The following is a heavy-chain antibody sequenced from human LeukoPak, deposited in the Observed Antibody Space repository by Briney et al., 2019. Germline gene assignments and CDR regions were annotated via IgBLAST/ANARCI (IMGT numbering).Heavy chain of an antibody. CDR1: GFTVSSNY. Sequence: GGSLRLSCAASGFTVSSNYMSWVRQAPGKGLEWVSVIYSGGSTYYADSVKGRFTISRDNSKNTLYLQMNSLRAEDTAVYYCARTYHSTRPPVFQPWGQGTLVTVSS. J-gene: IGHJ1*01. CDR2: IYSGGST. CDR3: ARTYHSTRPPVFQP. V-gene: IGHV3-53*01. D-gene: IGHD4-11*01.